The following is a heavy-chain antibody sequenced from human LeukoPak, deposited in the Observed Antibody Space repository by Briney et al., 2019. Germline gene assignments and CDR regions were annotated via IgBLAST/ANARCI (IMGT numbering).Heavy chain of an antibody. V-gene: IGHV4-59*01. CDR1: GGSISSYY. CDR3: ARTQFRFEDYYDSSGYYYFDY. CDR2: IYYSGST. D-gene: IGHD3-22*01. Sequence: PSETLSLTCTASGGSISSYYWSWIRQPPGRGLEWIGYIYYSGSTNYNPSLKSRVTISVDTSKNQFSLKLSSVTAADTAVYYCARTQFRFEDYYDSSGYYYFDYWGQGTLVTVSS. J-gene: IGHJ4*02.